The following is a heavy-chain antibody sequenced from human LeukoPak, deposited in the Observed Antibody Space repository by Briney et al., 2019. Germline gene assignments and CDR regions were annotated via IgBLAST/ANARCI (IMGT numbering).Heavy chain of an antibody. CDR1: GFTFRSCA. D-gene: IGHD3-3*01. CDR3: AKSIAVTVFGVVTPDAFDI. V-gene: IGHV3-9*03. CDR2: VSWNSGSI. Sequence: GGSLRLSCAASGFTFRSCAMNGVRQAPGKGVEWVAGVSWNSGSIGYAAPVKGRFTISRENAKNSLYLQMNSLRAEDMALYYCAKSIAVTVFGVVTPDAFDIWGQGTMVTVSS. J-gene: IGHJ3*02.